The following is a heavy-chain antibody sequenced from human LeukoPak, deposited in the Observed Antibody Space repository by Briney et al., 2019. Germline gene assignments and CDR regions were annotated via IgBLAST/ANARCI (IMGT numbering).Heavy chain of an antibody. V-gene: IGHV3-74*01. CDR2: VNVDGTST. CDR3: ARAFWYYHDSSGYDAFDI. Sequence: GGSLRLSCAASGFTFNLYWMHWVRQAPGKGLEWVSRVNVDGTSTSHADSVKGRFTISRDNAKDTLYLQMNSLRAEDTAVYYCARAFWYYHDSSGYDAFDIWGHGTMVTVSA. J-gene: IGHJ3*02. D-gene: IGHD3-22*01. CDR1: GFTFNLYW.